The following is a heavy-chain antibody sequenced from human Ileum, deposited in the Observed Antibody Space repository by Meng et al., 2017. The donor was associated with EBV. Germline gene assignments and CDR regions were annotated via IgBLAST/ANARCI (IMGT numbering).Heavy chain of an antibody. V-gene: IGHV4-34*01. Sequence: QGTLPQVGAGLLKPSETLSLTCAVYGGSFSGYYWSWIRQPPGKGLEWIGEINHSGSTNYNPSLKSRVTISVDTSKNQFSLKLSSVTAADTAVYYCARGNKVSDRGFDYWGQGTLVTVSS. CDR3: ARGNKVSDRGFDY. D-gene: IGHD3-10*01. CDR1: GGSFSGYY. J-gene: IGHJ4*02. CDR2: INHSGST.